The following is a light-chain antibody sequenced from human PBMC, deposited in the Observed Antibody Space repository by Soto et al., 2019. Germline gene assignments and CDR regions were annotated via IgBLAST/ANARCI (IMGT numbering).Light chain of an antibody. V-gene: IGKV3-15*01. CDR1: QGISTN. Sequence: EIVLMQSPGTLSLSPGERATLSCWATQGISTNLAWYQQKPGHAPRLLIYGASTRATGVPGRFSGSGSGTEFTLTISSLQSEDFAVYYCQQYNNWPSLAFGGGTKVDIK. J-gene: IGKJ4*01. CDR3: QQYNNWPSLA. CDR2: GAS.